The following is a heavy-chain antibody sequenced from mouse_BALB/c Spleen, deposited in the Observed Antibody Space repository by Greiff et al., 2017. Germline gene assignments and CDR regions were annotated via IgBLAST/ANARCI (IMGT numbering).Heavy chain of an antibody. Sequence: EVQVVESGGGLVKPGGSLKLSCAASGFTFSDYYMYWVRQTPEKRLEWVATISDGGSYTYYPDSVKGRFTISRDNAKNNLYLQMSSLKSEDTAMYYCARDRYYGSSVFAYWGQGTLVTVSA. J-gene: IGHJ3*01. D-gene: IGHD1-1*01. CDR1: GFTFSDYY. CDR2: ISDGGSYT. CDR3: ARDRYYGSSVFAY. V-gene: IGHV5-4*02.